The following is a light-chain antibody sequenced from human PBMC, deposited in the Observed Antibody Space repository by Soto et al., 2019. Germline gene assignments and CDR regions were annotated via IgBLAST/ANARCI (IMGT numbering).Light chain of an antibody. V-gene: IGKV4-1*01. CDR1: QSVLSDSNNKDY. CDR2: WAS. Sequence: VMTQSPDSLAVSLGEMATLNCKSSQSVLSDSNNKDYLAWYQQKPGQRPKLLFYWASTREPGVPDRFSGSGAGTDFTLTISGLQAEDVAVYDCQQYYSNPETFGQGTKLEIK. J-gene: IGKJ2*01. CDR3: QQYYSNPET.